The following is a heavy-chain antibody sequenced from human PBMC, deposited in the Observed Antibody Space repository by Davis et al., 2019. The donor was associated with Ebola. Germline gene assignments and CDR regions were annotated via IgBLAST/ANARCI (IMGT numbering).Heavy chain of an antibody. CDR1: GGTFSSYA. V-gene: IGHV1-69*04. J-gene: IGHJ2*01. CDR2: IIPILGIA. Sequence: AASVKVSCKASGGTFSSYAISWVRQAPGQGREWMGRIIPILGIANYAQKFQGRVTITADKSTSTAYMELSSLRSEDTAVYYCARVTTTVLDWYFDLWGRGTLVTVSS. D-gene: IGHD4-17*01. CDR3: ARVTTTVLDWYFDL.